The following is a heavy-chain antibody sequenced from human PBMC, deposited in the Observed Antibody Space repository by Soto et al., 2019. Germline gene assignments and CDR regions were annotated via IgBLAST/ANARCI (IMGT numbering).Heavy chain of an antibody. Sequence: ASVKVSCKASGFTFTSSAMQWVRQARGQRLEWIGWIVVGSGNTNFAQKFQERVTITRDMSTSTAYMELSSLRSEDTAVYYCAGGYSYGYYFDYWGQGTLVTVSS. J-gene: IGHJ4*02. CDR1: GFTFTSSA. D-gene: IGHD5-18*01. CDR2: IVVGSGNT. V-gene: IGHV1-58*02. CDR3: AGGYSYGYYFDY.